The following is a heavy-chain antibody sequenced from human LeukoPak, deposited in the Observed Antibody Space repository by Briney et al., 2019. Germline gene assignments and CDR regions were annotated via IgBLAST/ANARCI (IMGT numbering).Heavy chain of an antibody. D-gene: IGHD6-13*01. V-gene: IGHV4-59*08. CDR1: GGSISSYY. CDR3: ARRVAAAGTGWFDP. J-gene: IGHJ5*02. CDR2: IYYSGST. Sequence: SETLSLTCTVSGGSISSYYWSWIRQPPGKGLEWIGYIYYSGSTNYNPSLKSRVTISVDTSKNQYSLKLSSVTAADTAVYYCARRVAAAGTGWFDPWGQGTLVTVSS.